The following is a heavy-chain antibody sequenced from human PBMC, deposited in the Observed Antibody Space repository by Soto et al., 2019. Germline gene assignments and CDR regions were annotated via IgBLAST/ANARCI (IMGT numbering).Heavy chain of an antibody. CDR3: AHPPAEYYYDSSGFKEYFQH. D-gene: IGHD3-22*01. Sequence: GGSLRLSCAASGFTFSSYAMSWVRQAPGKGLEWVSAISGSGGSTYYADSVKGRFTISRDNSKNTLYLQMNSLRAEDTAVYYCAHPPAEYYYDSSGFKEYFQHWGQGTLVTVSS. V-gene: IGHV3-23*01. CDR2: ISGSGGST. CDR1: GFTFSSYA. J-gene: IGHJ1*01.